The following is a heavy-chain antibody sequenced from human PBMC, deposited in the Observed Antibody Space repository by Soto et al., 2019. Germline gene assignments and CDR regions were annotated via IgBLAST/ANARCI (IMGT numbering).Heavy chain of an antibody. CDR2: ISSSGNN. J-gene: IGHJ4*02. V-gene: IGHV4-31*03. D-gene: IGHD3-10*01. CDR3: ARGRLWFRDVWYFDF. Sequence: QVQLQESGPGLVKSSQTLSLTCTVSGASLTSGGYYWNWIRQHPGKGLEWVGYISSSGNNYYNPSLKSRVTISVDTSKNQFSLKLTSVTAADTAVYYGARGRLWFRDVWYFDFWGQGSLVTVSS. CDR1: GASLTSGGYY.